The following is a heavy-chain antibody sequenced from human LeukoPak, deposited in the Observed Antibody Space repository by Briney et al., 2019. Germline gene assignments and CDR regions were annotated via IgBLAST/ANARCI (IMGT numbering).Heavy chain of an antibody. J-gene: IGHJ3*02. CDR3: AREHRTIHDAFDI. D-gene: IGHD3-3*01. Sequence: PGGSLRLSCAASGFTVSSNYMSWVRQAPGKGLEWVSVIYSGGSTYYADSVKGRFTISRDNSKNTLYLQMNSLRAEDTAVYYCAREHRTIHDAFDIWGQGTMVTVSS. V-gene: IGHV3-53*01. CDR2: IYSGGST. CDR1: GFTVSSNY.